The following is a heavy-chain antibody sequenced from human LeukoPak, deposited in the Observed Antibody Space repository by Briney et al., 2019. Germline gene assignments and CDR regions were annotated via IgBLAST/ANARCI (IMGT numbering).Heavy chain of an antibody. D-gene: IGHD3-22*01. J-gene: IGHJ6*02. V-gene: IGHV3-53*01. Sequence: GGSLRLSCAASGFTFSSYEMSWVRQAPGQGLEWVSIIYSGGSTIYGDSVKGRFTISRDNSKNTLFLHMNSLRAEDTAVYYCAREYDSSGPAYSYGMDVWGQGTTVTVSS. CDR2: IYSGGST. CDR1: GFTFSSYE. CDR3: AREYDSSGPAYSYGMDV.